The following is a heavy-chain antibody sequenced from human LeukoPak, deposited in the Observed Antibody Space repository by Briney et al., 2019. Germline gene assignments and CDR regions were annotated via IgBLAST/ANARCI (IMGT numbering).Heavy chain of an antibody. D-gene: IGHD1-1*01. J-gene: IGHJ5*02. CDR2: IYYSGST. Sequence: SETLSLTCTVSGGSISGFYWGWIRQPPGKGLEWIGYIYYSGSTNYNPSLKSRVTISVDTSKNQFSLKLSSVTAADTAVYYCVTHGTSGTNLNWFDPWGQGTLVTVSS. CDR3: VTHGTSGTNLNWFDP. V-gene: IGHV4-59*01. CDR1: GGSISGFY.